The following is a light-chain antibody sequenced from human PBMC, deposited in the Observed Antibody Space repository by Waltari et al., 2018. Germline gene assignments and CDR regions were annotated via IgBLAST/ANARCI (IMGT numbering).Light chain of an antibody. CDR3: QQYYRSRT. CDR2: WAS. J-gene: IGKJ1*01. Sequence: DIVMTQSPDSLAVSLGARATINCKSSQSVLYSSNNKNYLACYQQKPGQPPKLLIRWASTRGSGVPDRFGGSGSGTDFTLTISSLQAEDVAVYYCQQYYRSRTFGQGTRVEIK. CDR1: QSVLYSSNNKNY. V-gene: IGKV4-1*01.